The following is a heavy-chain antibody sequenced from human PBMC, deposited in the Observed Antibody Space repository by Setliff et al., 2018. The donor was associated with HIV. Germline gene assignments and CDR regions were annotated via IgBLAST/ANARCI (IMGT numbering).Heavy chain of an antibody. J-gene: IGHJ4*02. CDR1: GYTFTSYV. CDR2: INVGNGNT. V-gene: IGHV1-3*01. D-gene: IGHD4-4*01. CDR3: ARDYDYNNYPKYYFDY. Sequence: PSVKVPCKASGYTFTSYVIHWVRQAPGQRLEWMGWINVGNGNTKYSQKFQGRVTITRDTSASTAYMELSSLRSEDTAVSYCARDYDYNNYPKYYFDYWGQGTLVTVSS.